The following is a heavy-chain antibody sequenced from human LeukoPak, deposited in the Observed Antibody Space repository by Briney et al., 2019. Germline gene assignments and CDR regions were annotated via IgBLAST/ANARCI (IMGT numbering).Heavy chain of an antibody. V-gene: IGHV3-74*01. J-gene: IGHJ5*02. CDR3: ARVSRADSSGLVDH. CDR1: GLNFSSNA. CDR2: INTDGRST. D-gene: IGHD3-22*01. Sequence: GGCLRLSCGASGLNFSSNAMSWVRQAPGKGLEWVSRINTDGRSTNYADSVKGRFTISRDNAKNTLYLQMNSLRAEDTAVYYCARVSRADSSGLVDHWGQGTLVTVAS.